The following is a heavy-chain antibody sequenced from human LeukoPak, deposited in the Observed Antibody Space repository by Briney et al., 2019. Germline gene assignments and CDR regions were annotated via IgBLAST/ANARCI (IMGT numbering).Heavy chain of an antibody. CDR3: AKGDSGYDSYYFDY. V-gene: IGHV3-23*01. CDR2: ISGSGGST. Sequence: PGGSLRLSCAASGFTFSSYAMSWVRQAPGKGLEWVSAISGSGGSTYYADSVKGRFTISRDNSKNTLYLQMNSLRAEDMAVYYCAKGDSGYDSYYFDYWGRGTLVTVSS. CDR1: GFTFSSYA. J-gene: IGHJ4*02. D-gene: IGHD5-12*01.